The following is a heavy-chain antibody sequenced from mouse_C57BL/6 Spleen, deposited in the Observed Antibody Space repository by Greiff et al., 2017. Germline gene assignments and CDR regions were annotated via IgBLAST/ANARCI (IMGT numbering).Heavy chain of an antibody. CDR2: IWSGGST. J-gene: IGHJ3*01. CDR1: GFSLTSYG. CDR3: AKIGYYDYGGAWFAY. Sequence: QVQLKESGPGLVQPSQSLSITCTVSGFSLTSYGVHWVRQPPGKGLEWLGVIWSGGSTDYNAAFISRLSISKDNSKSQVFFKMNSLQADDTAIYYCAKIGYYDYGGAWFAYWGQGTLVTVSA. D-gene: IGHD2-4*01. V-gene: IGHV2-4*01.